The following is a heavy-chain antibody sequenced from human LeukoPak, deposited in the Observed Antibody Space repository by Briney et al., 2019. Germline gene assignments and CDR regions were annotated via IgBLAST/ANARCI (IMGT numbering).Heavy chain of an antibody. J-gene: IGHJ4*02. D-gene: IGHD3-22*01. CDR1: GFTFSDYY. CDR3: ARGGSITMIVVVNGDYFDY. CDR2: ISSSGSTV. Sequence: GGSLRLSCAASGFTFSDYYMTWIRQAPGKGLEWVSYISSSGSTVYYADSVKGRFTTSRDNSKNSLYLQIHSLRAEDTAVYYCARGGSITMIVVVNGDYFDYWGQGTLVTVSS. V-gene: IGHV3-11*04.